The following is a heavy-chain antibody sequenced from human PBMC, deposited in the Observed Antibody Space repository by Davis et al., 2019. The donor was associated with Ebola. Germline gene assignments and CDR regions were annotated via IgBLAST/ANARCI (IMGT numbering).Heavy chain of an antibody. V-gene: IGHV3-74*01. Sequence: GESLKISCKGSGYTFSSFWMNWVRQAPGKGLEWVSRINNDGTSTNYTDVVRGRFTVSRDNAKNTLYLQMNSLRVEDTAVYYCARDTHNSGGRFDPWGQGTLVTVSS. CDR1: GYTFSSFW. CDR3: ARDTHNSGGRFDP. J-gene: IGHJ5*02. D-gene: IGHD6-19*01. CDR2: INNDGTST.